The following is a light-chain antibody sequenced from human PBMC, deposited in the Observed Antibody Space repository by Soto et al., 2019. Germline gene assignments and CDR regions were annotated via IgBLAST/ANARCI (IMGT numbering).Light chain of an antibody. CDR3: CSYAGSSPWV. CDR1: SSDVGSYNF. J-gene: IGLJ3*02. V-gene: IGLV2-23*02. Sequence: QSVLTQPASVSGSPGQSITISCSGTSSDVGSYNFVSWYQQHPGKAPKLMIYGVSKRPSGISNRFSGSKSGNTASLTISGLQAEDEADYYCCSYAGSSPWVFGGGTKVTVL. CDR2: GVS.